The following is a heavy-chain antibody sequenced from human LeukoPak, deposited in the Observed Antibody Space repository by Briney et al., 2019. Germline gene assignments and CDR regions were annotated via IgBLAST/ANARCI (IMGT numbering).Heavy chain of an antibody. J-gene: IGHJ4*02. D-gene: IGHD3-10*01. Sequence: SETLSLTCTVSGGSISSYYLSWIRQPPGRGLEWIGYIYYSGSTNYNPSLKSRVTISVDTSKNQFSLKLGSVTAADTAVYYCARGGGPLAARLPFDYWGQGTLVTVSS. CDR1: GGSISSYY. CDR2: IYYSGST. CDR3: ARGGGPLAARLPFDY. V-gene: IGHV4-59*01.